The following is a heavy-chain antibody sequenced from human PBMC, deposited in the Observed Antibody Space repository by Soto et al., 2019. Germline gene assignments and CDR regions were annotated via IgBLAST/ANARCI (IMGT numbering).Heavy chain of an antibody. CDR3: ARDFSAYRIRVFDY. V-gene: IGHV3-48*03. J-gene: IGHJ4*02. CDR2: ISSSGSTI. D-gene: IGHD3-3*01. CDR1: GFTFSSYE. Sequence: GGSLRLSCAASGFTFSSYEMNWVLQAPGKGLEWVSYISSSGSTIYYADSVKGRFTISRDNAKNSLYLQMNSLRAEDTAVYYCARDFSAYRIRVFDYWGQGALVTVSS.